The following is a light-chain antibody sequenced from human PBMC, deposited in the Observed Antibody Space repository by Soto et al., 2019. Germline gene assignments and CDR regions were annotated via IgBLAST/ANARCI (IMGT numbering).Light chain of an antibody. V-gene: IGLV2-18*02. CDR2: EVS. Sequence: SVLTQPPSVSGSPGQSVTISCTGTSSDIGSYNRVSWYQQPPGTAPKLMIYEVSNRPSGVPDRFSGSKSGNTASLTISGLQAEDEADYYCSSYTSSITLVFGGGTKLTVL. J-gene: IGLJ2*01. CDR3: SSYTSSITLV. CDR1: SSDIGSYNR.